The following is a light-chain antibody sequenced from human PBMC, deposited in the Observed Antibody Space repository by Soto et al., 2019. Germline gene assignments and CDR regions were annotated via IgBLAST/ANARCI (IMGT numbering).Light chain of an antibody. Sequence: QSVLTQPASVSGSPGQSITISCTGTSSDFGDYDYVSWYLQHPGKVPKLMIYEVSNRPSGVSNRFSGSKSGNTASLTISGLQAEDEADYYCSSYRTGGPFVFGTGTKVTVL. J-gene: IGLJ1*01. CDR1: SSDFGDYDY. V-gene: IGLV2-14*01. CDR3: SSYRTGGPFV. CDR2: EVS.